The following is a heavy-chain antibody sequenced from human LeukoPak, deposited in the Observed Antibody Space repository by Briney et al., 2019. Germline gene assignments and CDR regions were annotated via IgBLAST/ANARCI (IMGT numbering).Heavy chain of an antibody. D-gene: IGHD3-16*02. CDR2: IIPIFGTA. CDR3: ARSWVITFGGVIVNGYYFDY. J-gene: IGHJ4*02. CDR1: GGTFSSYA. V-gene: IGHV1-69*13. Sequence: ASVKVSCKASGGTFSSYAISWVRQAPGQGLEWMGGIIPIFGTANYAQKFQGRVTITADEPTSTAYMELSSLRSEDTAVYYCARSWVITFGGVIVNGYYFDYWGQGTLVTVSS.